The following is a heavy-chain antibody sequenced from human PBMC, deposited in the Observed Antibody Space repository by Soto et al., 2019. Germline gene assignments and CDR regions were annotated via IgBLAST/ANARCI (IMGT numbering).Heavy chain of an antibody. V-gene: IGHV2-70*13. Sequence: TLVNPTETLTLTCTFSGFSLTSPGMCVSWIRQPPGKALEWLALIERDDDDKYYSTSLKTRLTISKDTRKNQVVLTMANMDPADTGTYYCARSIRGPRRFNGMDVWGQGTTVTVSS. CDR2: IERDDDDK. J-gene: IGHJ6*02. CDR3: ARSIRGPRRFNGMDV. D-gene: IGHD1-20*01. CDR1: GFSLTSPGMC.